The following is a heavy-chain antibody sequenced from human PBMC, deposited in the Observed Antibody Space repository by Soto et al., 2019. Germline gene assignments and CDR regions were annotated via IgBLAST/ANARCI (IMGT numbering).Heavy chain of an antibody. D-gene: IGHD6-13*01. V-gene: IGHV3-30*18. CDR1: GFTFSSYG. CDR2: ISYDGSNK. CDR3: AKASSSWNYYYYYGMDV. J-gene: IGHJ6*02. Sequence: QVQLVESGGGVVQPGRSLRLSCAASGFTFSSYGMHWVRQAPGKGLEWVAVISYDGSNKYYADSVKGRFTISRDNSXHXXSLHMKSLRAEDTAVYYCAKASSSWNYYYYYGMDVWGQGTTVTVSS.